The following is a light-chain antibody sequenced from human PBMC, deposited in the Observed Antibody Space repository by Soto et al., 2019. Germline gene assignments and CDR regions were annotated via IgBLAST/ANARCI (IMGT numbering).Light chain of an antibody. V-gene: IGLV2-23*01. CDR1: SSDVGNYNL. J-gene: IGLJ2*01. CDR2: EGS. CDR3: CSYAGRSTLV. Sequence: HSALTQPASVSGSPGQSITISCTGTSSDVGNYNLVSWYQQHPDKAPKLMIYEGSKRPSGVSNRFSGSKSGNTASLTISGLQAEDEADYYCCSYAGRSTLVFGGGTKLTVL.